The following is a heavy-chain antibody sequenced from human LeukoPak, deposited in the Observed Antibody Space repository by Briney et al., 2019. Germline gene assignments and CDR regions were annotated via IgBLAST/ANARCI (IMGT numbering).Heavy chain of an antibody. CDR2: IYSGGST. CDR1: GFTVTTNY. D-gene: IGHD1-26*01. V-gene: IGHV3-66*01. Sequence: GSLRLSCAASGFTVTTNYMSWVRQAPGKGLEWVSVIYSGGSTFYADSVRGRLTISRDSSKNTLYLQMNSLRAEDTAVYYCARGHVGDDWSCFDFWGQGTLVTVSS. J-gene: IGHJ4*02. CDR3: ARGHVGDDWSCFDF.